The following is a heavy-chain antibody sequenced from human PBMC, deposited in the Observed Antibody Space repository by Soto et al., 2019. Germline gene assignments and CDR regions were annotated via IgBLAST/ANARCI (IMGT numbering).Heavy chain of an antibody. CDR3: ARAVAAAGRGPWFDP. CDR2: INHSGST. D-gene: IGHD6-13*01. CDR1: GGSFSGYY. Sequence: PSETLSLACAVYGGSFSGYYWSWTRQPPGKGLEWIGEINHSGSTNYNPSLKSRVTISVDTSKNQFSLKLSSVTAADTAVYYCARAVAAAGRGPWFDPWGQGTPVTVSS. V-gene: IGHV4-34*01. J-gene: IGHJ5*02.